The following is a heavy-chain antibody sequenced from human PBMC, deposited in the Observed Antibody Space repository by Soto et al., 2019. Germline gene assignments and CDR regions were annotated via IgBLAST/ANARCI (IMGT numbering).Heavy chain of an antibody. J-gene: IGHJ6*02. CDR2: IIPIFGAT. V-gene: IGHV1-69*06. CDR3: AREITHYDFWSGYSHSYGMDV. CDR1: GGTFSSYA. Sequence: SVKVSCKASGGTFSSYAISWVRQAPGQGLEWMGWIIPIFGATNYAQKFQGRVTITADKSTSTAYMELSRLRSDDTAVYYCAREITHYDFWSGYSHSYGMDVWGQGTTVTVSS. D-gene: IGHD3-3*01.